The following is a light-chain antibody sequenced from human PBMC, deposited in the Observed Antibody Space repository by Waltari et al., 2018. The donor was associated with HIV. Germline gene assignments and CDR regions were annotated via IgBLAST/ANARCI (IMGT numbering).Light chain of an antibody. Sequence: EIVMTQSPATLSVSPGDRAPLSCRASQSISNNLAWYQQKPGQPPRLLIYCASTRATGVPARFSGSGSGTDFTLTINSLQSEDFAVYCCQQYNDWPLFTFGPGTKVEIK. J-gene: IGKJ3*01. CDR3: QQYNDWPLFT. CDR2: CAS. V-gene: IGKV3-15*01. CDR1: QSISNN.